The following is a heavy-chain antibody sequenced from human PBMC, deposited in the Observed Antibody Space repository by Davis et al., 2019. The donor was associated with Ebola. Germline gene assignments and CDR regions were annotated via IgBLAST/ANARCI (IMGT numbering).Heavy chain of an antibody. D-gene: IGHD3-10*01. Sequence: SGPTLVKPPQTLTLTCACSGFSLSSSGVGVGWIRQPPGQALQFLALIYWDDVQHYNPSLKRRLTFTKDTSKNQVVLTLTNMDPVDTATYYCAHRGYYYGGGDAFDTWGQGTVVTVSS. CDR1: GFSLSSSGVG. CDR2: IYWDDVQ. CDR3: AHRGYYYGGGDAFDT. V-gene: IGHV2-5*02. J-gene: IGHJ3*02.